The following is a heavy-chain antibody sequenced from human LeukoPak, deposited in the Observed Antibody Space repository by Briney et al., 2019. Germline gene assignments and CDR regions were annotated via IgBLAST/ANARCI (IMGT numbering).Heavy chain of an antibody. CDR2: IYTSGST. D-gene: IGHD3-10*01. CDR3: ASITMVRGVIIFDY. CDR1: GNSFGDYY. V-gene: IGHV4-4*07. J-gene: IGHJ4*02. Sequence: PSETLALTCTVSGNSFGDYYWSWIRQPAGKGLEWIGRIYTSGSTTYNPSLKSRVTMSVDTSKSQFSLKLSSVTAADTAVYYCASITMVRGVIIFDYWGQGTLVTVSS.